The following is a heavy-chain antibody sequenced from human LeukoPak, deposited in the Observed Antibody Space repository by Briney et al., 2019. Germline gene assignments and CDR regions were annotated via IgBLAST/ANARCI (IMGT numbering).Heavy chain of an antibody. J-gene: IGHJ4*02. CDR3: ARYYYDSSGYSFDY. D-gene: IGHD3-22*01. CDR2: IYYSGST. CDR1: GAPISIPS. V-gene: IGHV4-59*08. Sequence: SETLPLTCPVPGAPISIPSWGWFGQPPGKGLGGLGYIYYSGSTNYNPSLKSRVTISVDTSKNQFSLKLSSVTAADTAVYYCARYYYDSSGYSFDYWGQGTLVTVSS.